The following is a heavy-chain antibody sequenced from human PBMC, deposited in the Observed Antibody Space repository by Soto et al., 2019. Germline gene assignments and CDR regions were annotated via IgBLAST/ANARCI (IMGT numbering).Heavy chain of an antibody. V-gene: IGHV4-39*07. Sequence: SETLSLTCTVSGGSISSSSYYWGWIRQPPGRGLEWIGSIYYSGSTYYNPSLKSRVTISVDTSKNQFSLKLSSVTAADTAVYYCARDPSGWAGYFDYWGQGTLVTVSS. J-gene: IGHJ4*02. CDR2: IYYSGST. CDR1: GGSISSSSYY. CDR3: ARDPSGWAGYFDY. D-gene: IGHD6-19*01.